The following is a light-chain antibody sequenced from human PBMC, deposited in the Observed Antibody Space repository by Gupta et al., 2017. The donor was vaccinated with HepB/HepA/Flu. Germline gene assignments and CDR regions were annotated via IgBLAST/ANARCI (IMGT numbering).Light chain of an antibody. CDR1: SSNIGINT. J-gene: IGLJ3*02. Sequence: HSVLTQPPSPSGTPGQKVTISCSGSSSNIGINTVYWYQQLPGTAPTLLIYDNNQRPSGVPDRFSGSKSGTSASLAITGLQSGDEADYYCSTWDSGLNGQVFGGGTKLTVL. V-gene: IGLV1-44*01. CDR3: STWDSGLNGQV. CDR2: DNN.